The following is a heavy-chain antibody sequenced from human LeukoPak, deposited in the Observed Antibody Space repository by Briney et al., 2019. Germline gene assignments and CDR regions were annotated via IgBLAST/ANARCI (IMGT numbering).Heavy chain of an antibody. CDR3: ASHRSATFDI. CDR1: GFTFSSSR. J-gene: IGHJ3*02. CDR2: IKHDGSET. D-gene: IGHD2-15*01. Sequence: GGSLRVSSAAPGFTFSSSRMTWGPQAPGKRLERMANIKHDGSETYSVDSVKGRFAISRDNAKNSLYLQMDSLRAEDTAVYYCASHRSATFDIWGQGTVVTVSS. V-gene: IGHV3-7*05.